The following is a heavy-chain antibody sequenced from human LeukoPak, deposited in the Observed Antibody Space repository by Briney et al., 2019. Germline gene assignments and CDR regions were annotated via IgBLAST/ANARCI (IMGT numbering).Heavy chain of an antibody. V-gene: IGHV4-34*01. CDR2: INHSGST. Sequence: SETLSLTCAVYGGSFSGYYWSWIRQPPGKGLGWIGEINHSGSTNYNPSLKSRVTISVDTSKNQFSLKLSSVTAADTAVYYCASGEMATPTWGQGTLVTVSS. CDR3: ASGEMATPT. CDR1: GGSFSGYY. J-gene: IGHJ4*02. D-gene: IGHD5-24*01.